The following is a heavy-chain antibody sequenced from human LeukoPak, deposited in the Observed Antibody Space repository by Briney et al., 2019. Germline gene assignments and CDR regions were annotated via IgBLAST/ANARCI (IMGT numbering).Heavy chain of an antibody. CDR2: ISSDGRHI. Sequence: GGSLRLSCAASGFIFSSYAVHWVRHAPGKGLEWVAVISSDGRHIFHADSVKGRFTISRDNSKNTLYLQMNSLRAEDTALYLCARCGGTCSLPSTSAMDVWGQGTTVTVS. J-gene: IGHJ6*02. D-gene: IGHD2-21*01. CDR1: GFIFSSYA. V-gene: IGHV3-30*04. CDR3: ARCGGTCSLPSTSAMDV.